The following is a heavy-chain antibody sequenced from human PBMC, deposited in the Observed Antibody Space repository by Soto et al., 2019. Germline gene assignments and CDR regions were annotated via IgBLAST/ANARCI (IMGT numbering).Heavy chain of an antibody. V-gene: IGHV4-61*08. Sequence: SETLSLTCAVSGVSISSGDYYWSWIRQPPGKGLEWIGYIYFSGSTNYNPSLKSRVTISVDTSKNQFSLNLSSVTAADTAVYYWGRAGMEGGDQTIRALDYWGQGTLVTVSS. CDR2: IYFSGST. D-gene: IGHD3-16*01. CDR3: GRAGMEGGDQTIRALDY. J-gene: IGHJ4*02. CDR1: GVSISSGDYY.